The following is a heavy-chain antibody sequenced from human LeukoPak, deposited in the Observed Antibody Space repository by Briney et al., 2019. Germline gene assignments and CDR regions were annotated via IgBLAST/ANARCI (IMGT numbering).Heavy chain of an antibody. D-gene: IGHD2-21*02. Sequence: PSETLSFTCTGSGVSISSSSYYWGWIRQSPGKGLEWIGSIYYSGNTYYNPSLNSRVTITVDTSKNQFSLQLSSVTAADTTVYYCARPRIVVVTGIAFDIWGQGTLVTVSS. CDR2: IYYSGNT. V-gene: IGHV4-39*01. J-gene: IGHJ3*02. CDR1: GVSISSSSYY. CDR3: ARPRIVVVTGIAFDI.